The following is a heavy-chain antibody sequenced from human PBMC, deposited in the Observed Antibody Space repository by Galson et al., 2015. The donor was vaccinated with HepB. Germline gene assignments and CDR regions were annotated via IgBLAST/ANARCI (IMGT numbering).Heavy chain of an antibody. D-gene: IGHD2-15*01. J-gene: IGHJ4*02. V-gene: IGHV3-23*01. Sequence: SLRLSCAASGFTFSSYAMSWVRQAPGKGLEWVSAISGSGGSTYYADSVKGRFTISRDNSKNTLYLQMNSLRAEDTAVYYCAKAQSEDIVVVVAVDYWGQGTLVTVSS. CDR3: AKAQSEDIVVVVAVDY. CDR2: ISGSGGST. CDR1: GFTFSSYA.